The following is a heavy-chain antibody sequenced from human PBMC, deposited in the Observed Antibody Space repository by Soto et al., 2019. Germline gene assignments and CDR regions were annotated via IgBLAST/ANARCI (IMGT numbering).Heavy chain of an antibody. CDR3: ARRINYYDSRDAFDI. D-gene: IGHD3-22*01. J-gene: IGHJ3*02. Sequence: ASETLSLTCTVSGGSISSSSYYWGWIRQPPGKGLEWIGSIYYSGSTYYNPSLKSRVTISVDTSKNQFSLKLSSVTAADTAVYYCARRINYYDSRDAFDIWGQGTMVTVSS. CDR2: IYYSGST. CDR1: GGSISSSSYY. V-gene: IGHV4-39*01.